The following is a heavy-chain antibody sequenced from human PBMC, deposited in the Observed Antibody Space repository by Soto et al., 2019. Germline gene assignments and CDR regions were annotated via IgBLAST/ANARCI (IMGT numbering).Heavy chain of an antibody. CDR2: IIPIFGTA. CDR3: ARGRGRWFGGYNWFDP. D-gene: IGHD3-10*01. CDR1: GATFSIYA. V-gene: IGHV1-69*13. J-gene: IGHJ5*02. Sequence: SVKVSCKASGATFSIYAINWVRQAPGQGLEWMGGIIPIFGTANYAQKFQGRVTLTADESKSTAYMELSSLRSKDTAVYYCARGRGRWFGGYNWFDPWGQGTLVTVSS.